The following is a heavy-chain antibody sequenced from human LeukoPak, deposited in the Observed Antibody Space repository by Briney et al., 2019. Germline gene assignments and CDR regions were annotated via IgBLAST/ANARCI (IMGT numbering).Heavy chain of an antibody. CDR3: ARDFTRNSYAVAEFFHP. Sequence: SETLSLTCTVSGGSISGYYWNWIRQSAGKGLEWIGRIYASGGTNYNPSLRSRVSMSVDTSKNQFSLKLTSVTAADTAIYYCARDFTRNSYAVAEFFHPWGQGTLVSVSS. J-gene: IGHJ1*01. V-gene: IGHV4-4*07. CDR1: GGSISGYY. CDR2: IYASGGT. D-gene: IGHD5-18*01.